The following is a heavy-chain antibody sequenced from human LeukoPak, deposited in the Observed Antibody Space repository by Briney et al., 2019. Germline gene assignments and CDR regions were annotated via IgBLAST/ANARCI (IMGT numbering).Heavy chain of an antibody. CDR3: AREAGAGHQLGATFAS. CDR2: SNSDGTSI. J-gene: IGHJ4*02. D-gene: IGHD1-1*01. CDR1: GFTFTNYW. Sequence: PGGSLRLSCVASGFTFTNYWMHWVRQGPGKGLVWVAHSNSDGTSIHYADSVKGRFTISRDDAKNTLYLEMNSLRVEDTALYYCAREAGAGHQLGATFASWGQGTLVTVSS. V-gene: IGHV3-74*01.